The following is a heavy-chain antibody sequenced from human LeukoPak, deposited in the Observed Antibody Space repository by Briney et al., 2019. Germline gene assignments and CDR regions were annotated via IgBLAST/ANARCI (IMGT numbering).Heavy chain of an antibody. V-gene: IGHV3-23*01. CDR2: ISVSGGST. Sequence: GGSLRLSCAASGFTFSSYAMSWVRQAPGTGLEWVSAISVSGGSTYYADSLNGRFTISRDNSNNTTYLQMNSLRSQHTAVYCFAKDQDSSVVVPWHVYSFDYWGQGTLVTVSS. CDR3: AKDQDSSVVVPWHVYSFDY. J-gene: IGHJ4*02. D-gene: IGHD2-21*01. CDR1: GFTFSSYA.